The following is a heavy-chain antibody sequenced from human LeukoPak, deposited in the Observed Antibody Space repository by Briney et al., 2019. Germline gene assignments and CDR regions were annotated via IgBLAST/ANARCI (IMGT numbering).Heavy chain of an antibody. CDR3: ARDRGAGASYFQY. CDR1: GGSFSGYY. J-gene: IGHJ1*01. CDR2: INHSGST. Sequence: SETLSLTCAVYGGSFSGYYWSWISQPPGKGLEWIGEINHSGSTNYNPSLKSRVTISVDTSKNQFSLKLSSVTAADTAVYYCARDRGAGASYFQYWGQGTLVTVSS. V-gene: IGHV4-34*01. D-gene: IGHD6-13*01.